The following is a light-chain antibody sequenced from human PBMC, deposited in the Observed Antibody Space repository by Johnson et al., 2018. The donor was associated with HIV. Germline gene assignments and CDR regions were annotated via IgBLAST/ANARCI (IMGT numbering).Light chain of an antibody. CDR3: GPWDNGLITYG. V-gene: IGLV1-51*01. CDR1: SSNIGNNY. Sequence: QSVLTQPPSVSAAPGQKVTISCSGSSSNIGNNYVSWYQQLPGTAPKLLIYDNNERPSGIPDRFSGTKSGTSATLGITGLQPGDEAAYYCGPWDNGLITYGFGTGTKVTVL. J-gene: IGLJ1*01. CDR2: DNN.